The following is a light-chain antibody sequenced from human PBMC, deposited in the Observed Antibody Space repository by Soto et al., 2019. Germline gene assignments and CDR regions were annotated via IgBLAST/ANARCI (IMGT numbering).Light chain of an antibody. Sequence: DIQMTQSPSTLSASVGDRVTITCRASQSFSRWLAWCQRKPGKAPKVLIYEASSLESGVPSRFSGSGCGTEFTLTISSLQPDDFARSFCQQYPITVGGGTKVDSK. J-gene: IGKJ4*01. CDR3: QQYPIT. CDR1: QSFSRW. CDR2: EAS. V-gene: IGKV1-5*03.